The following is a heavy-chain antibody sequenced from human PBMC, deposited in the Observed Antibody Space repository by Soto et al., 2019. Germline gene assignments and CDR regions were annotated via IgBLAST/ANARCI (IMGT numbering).Heavy chain of an antibody. Sequence: GGSLRLSCAASGFTFDDYAMHWVRQAPGKGLEWVSGISWNSGSIGYADSVKGRFTISRDNAKNSLYLQMNSLRAEDTALYYCAKVGSSWYEYFQHWGQGTLVTVSS. CDR1: GFTFDDYA. V-gene: IGHV3-9*01. J-gene: IGHJ1*01. CDR2: ISWNSGSI. CDR3: AKVGSSWYEYFQH. D-gene: IGHD6-13*01.